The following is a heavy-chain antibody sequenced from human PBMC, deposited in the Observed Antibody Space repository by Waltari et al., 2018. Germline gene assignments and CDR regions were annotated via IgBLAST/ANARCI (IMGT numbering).Heavy chain of an antibody. CDR3: ARPPTYYDFWSGYPEDGMDV. D-gene: IGHD3-3*01. CDR1: GFTFSSYS. V-gene: IGHV3-48*01. J-gene: IGHJ6*02. CDR2: ISSSSSTI. Sequence: EVQLVESGGGLVQPGGSLRISCAASGFTFSSYSMNWVRQAPGKVLEWVSYISSSSSTIYYADSVKGRFTISRDNAKNSLYLQMNSLRAEDTAVYYCARPPTYYDFWSGYPEDGMDVWGQGTTVTVSS.